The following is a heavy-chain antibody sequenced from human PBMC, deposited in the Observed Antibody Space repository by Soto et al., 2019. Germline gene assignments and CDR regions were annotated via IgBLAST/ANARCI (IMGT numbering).Heavy chain of an antibody. Sequence: QVHLQESGPGLVKSSQTLSLTCTVSGDSISSGGYYWSWIRQHPGKGLEWIGYIYYSGSTYYNPSLKSRLAISLDPSKNQFSLKLSSVTAADTAVYYCARARGYSYGMPDYWGQGTLVTVSS. V-gene: IGHV4-31*03. CDR3: ARARGYSYGMPDY. CDR1: GDSISSGGYY. J-gene: IGHJ4*02. D-gene: IGHD5-18*01. CDR2: IYYSGST.